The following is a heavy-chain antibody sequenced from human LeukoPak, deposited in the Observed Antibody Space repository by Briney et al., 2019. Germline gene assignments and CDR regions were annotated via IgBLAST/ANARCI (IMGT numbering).Heavy chain of an antibody. J-gene: IGHJ4*02. Sequence: GGSLRLSCAASGFTFSSYSMNWVRQAPGKGLEWVSFISSSSNYRYYADSVKGRFTISRDNAKNSLYLQMASLRAEDTAVYYRARTSVAAAMSPYYFDYWGQGTLVTVSS. CDR1: GFTFSSYS. CDR3: ARTSVAAAMSPYYFDY. CDR2: ISSSSNYR. V-gene: IGHV3-21*01. D-gene: IGHD2-2*01.